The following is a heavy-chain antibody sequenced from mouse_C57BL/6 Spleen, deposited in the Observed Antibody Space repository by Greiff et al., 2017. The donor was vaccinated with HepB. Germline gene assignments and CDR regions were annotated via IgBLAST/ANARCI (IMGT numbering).Heavy chain of an antibody. J-gene: IGHJ4*01. CDR1: GFTFSDYY. CDR3: ARRGIYYDYDGAMDY. D-gene: IGHD2-4*01. CDR2: ISNGGGST. Sequence: DVQLVESGGGLVQPGGSLKLSCAASGFTFSDYYMYWVRQTPEKRLEWVAYISNGGGSTYYPDTVKGRFTISRDNAKNTLYLQMSRLKSEDTAMYYCARRGIYYDYDGAMDYWGQGTSVTVSS. V-gene: IGHV5-12*01.